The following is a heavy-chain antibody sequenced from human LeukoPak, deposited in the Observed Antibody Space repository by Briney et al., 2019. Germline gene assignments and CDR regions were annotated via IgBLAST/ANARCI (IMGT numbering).Heavy chain of an antibody. D-gene: IGHD3-16*01. CDR3: ARFGPDAFDI. CDR2: IGTVGDT. Sequence: GGSLRLSSAASGFTFSDYDMHWVRQVTGRGLEWVSTIGTVGDTYYRDSVKGRFTISRENANNSLYLQMNSLRGGDTAVYYCARFGPDAFDIWGPGTMVTVSS. V-gene: IGHV3-13*01. CDR1: GFTFSDYD. J-gene: IGHJ3*02.